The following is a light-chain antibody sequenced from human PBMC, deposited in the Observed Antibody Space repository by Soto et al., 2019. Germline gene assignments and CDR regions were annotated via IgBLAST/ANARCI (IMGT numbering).Light chain of an antibody. J-gene: IGKJ2*01. CDR2: GAS. CDR3: QQSNNWPYT. Sequence: EIVMTQSPATLSVSPGERATLSCRASQTVSSNLAWYQQKPGQPPRLHVYGASTRATDIPARFSGSGSGTEFTLTISSLQSEDFAVYYCQQSNNWPYTFGQGTKLEIK. V-gene: IGKV3-15*01. CDR1: QTVSSN.